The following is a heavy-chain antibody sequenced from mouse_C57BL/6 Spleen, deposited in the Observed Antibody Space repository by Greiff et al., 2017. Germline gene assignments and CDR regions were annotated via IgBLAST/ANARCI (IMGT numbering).Heavy chain of an antibody. V-gene: IGHV1-82*01. D-gene: IGHD2-4*01. CDR3: ARGLRDSWFAY. CDR2: SYPGDGDT. Sequence: QVQLKESGPELVKPGASVKISCKASGYAFSSSWMNWVKQRPGKGLEWIGRSYPGDGDTNYNGKFKGKATLTADKSSSTAYMQLSSLTSEDSAVYFCARGLRDSWFAYWGKGTLVTVSA. J-gene: IGHJ3*01. CDR1: GYAFSSSW.